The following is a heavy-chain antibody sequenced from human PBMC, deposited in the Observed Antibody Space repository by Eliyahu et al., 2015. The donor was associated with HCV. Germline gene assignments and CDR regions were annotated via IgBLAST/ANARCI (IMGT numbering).Heavy chain of an antibody. J-gene: IGHJ2*01. V-gene: IGHV4-39*01. CDR3: ARRRSSWYFNWYFDL. CDR2: IYYSGST. Sequence: QLQLQESGPGLVKPSETLSLTCTVSGGSIXSXSYYWGWIRXPPGKGLXWIGSIYYSGSTYYNPSLKSRVTISVDTSKNQFSLKLSSVTAADTAVYYCARRRSSWYFNWYFDLWGRGTLVTVSS. CDR1: GGSIXSXSYY. D-gene: IGHD6-13*01.